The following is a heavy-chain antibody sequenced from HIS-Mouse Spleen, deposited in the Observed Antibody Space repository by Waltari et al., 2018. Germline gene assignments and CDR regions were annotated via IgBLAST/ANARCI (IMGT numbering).Heavy chain of an antibody. CDR1: GYTFTSYD. CDR2: MNPSSGNK. D-gene: IGHD7-27*01. Sequence: QVQLVQSGAEVKKPGASVKVSCKASGYTFTSYDINWVRQATGHGLEWMGWMNPSSGNKGDEQKCQGRVTLNRRTSMSPAYMELSSLRSEDTAVYYCARGLTGDLDYWGQGTLVTVSS. J-gene: IGHJ4*02. CDR3: ARGLTGDLDY. V-gene: IGHV1-8*01.